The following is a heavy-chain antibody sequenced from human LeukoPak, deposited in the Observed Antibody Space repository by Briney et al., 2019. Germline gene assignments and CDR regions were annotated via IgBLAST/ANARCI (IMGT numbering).Heavy chain of an antibody. CDR3: ARNSIDFWSGYFYYMDV. J-gene: IGHJ6*03. CDR2: IYHSGST. V-gene: IGHV4-38-2*02. D-gene: IGHD3-3*01. Sequence: PSETLSLTCIVSGYSISSGYYWGWIRQPPGKGLEWIGSIYHSGSTYYNPSLKSRVTISVDTSKNQFSLKLSSVTAADTAVYYCARNSIDFWSGYFYYMDVWGKGTTVTVSS. CDR1: GYSISSGYY.